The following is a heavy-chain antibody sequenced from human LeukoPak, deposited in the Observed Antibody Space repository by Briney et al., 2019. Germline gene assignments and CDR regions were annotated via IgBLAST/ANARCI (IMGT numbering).Heavy chain of an antibody. V-gene: IGHV3-23*01. Sequence: GGSLRLSCAASGFTFSSYVMNWVRQAPGKGLEWVSGISGSGGSTYYADSVKGRFTISRDNSKNTLYLQMNSLRAEDTAVYYCAREGSLDAFDIWGQGTMVTVSS. J-gene: IGHJ3*02. CDR3: AREGSLDAFDI. CDR2: ISGSGGST. CDR1: GFTFSSYV. D-gene: IGHD1-26*01.